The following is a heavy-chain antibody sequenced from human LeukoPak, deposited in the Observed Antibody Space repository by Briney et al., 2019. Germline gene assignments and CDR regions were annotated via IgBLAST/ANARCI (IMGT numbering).Heavy chain of an antibody. CDR3: ARGARSYGYYFDY. D-gene: IGHD5-18*01. CDR2: IYYSGST. Sequence: SETLSLTCTVSGGSISSSSYYWGWIRQPPGKGLEWIGSIYYSGSTYYNPSLKSRVTISVDTSKNQFSLKLSSVTAADTAVYYCARGARSYGYYFDYWGQGTLVNVSS. CDR1: GGSISSSSYY. J-gene: IGHJ4*02. V-gene: IGHV4-39*07.